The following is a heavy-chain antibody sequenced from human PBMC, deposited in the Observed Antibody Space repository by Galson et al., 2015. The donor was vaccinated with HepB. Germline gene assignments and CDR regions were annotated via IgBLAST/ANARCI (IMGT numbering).Heavy chain of an antibody. CDR3: TRDIAAAGPLDS. J-gene: IGHJ4*02. V-gene: IGHV3-66*01. CDR2: PYPGGGT. CDR1: GLTVSSSF. D-gene: IGHD6-13*01. Sequence: SLRLSCAVSGLTVSSSFMSWVRQGPGKGLEWVSLPYPGGGTYYADSVRGRFTISRDKTKNTLYLQMNSLRADDTAVYYCTRDIAAAGPLDSWGQGSLVTVSS.